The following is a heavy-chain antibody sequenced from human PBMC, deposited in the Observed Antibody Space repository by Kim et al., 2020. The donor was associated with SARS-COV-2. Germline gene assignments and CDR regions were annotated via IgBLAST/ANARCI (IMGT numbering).Heavy chain of an antibody. D-gene: IGHD6-19*01. CDR1: GDSVSSNSAA. CDR3: ARGGVFVAGTYYYYYYGMDV. Sequence: SQTLSLTCAISGDSVSSNSAAWNWIRQSPSRGLEWLGRTYYRSKWYNDYAVSVKSRITINPDTSKNQFSLQLNSVTPEDTAVYYCARGGVFVAGTYYYYYYGMDVWGQGTTVTVSS. V-gene: IGHV6-1*01. CDR2: TYYRSKWYN. J-gene: IGHJ6*02.